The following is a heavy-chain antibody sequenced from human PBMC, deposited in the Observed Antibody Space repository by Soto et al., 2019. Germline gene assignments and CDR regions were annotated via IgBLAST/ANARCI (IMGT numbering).Heavy chain of an antibody. J-gene: IGHJ3*02. D-gene: IGHD2-21*01. CDR1: GYNFNKYA. V-gene: IGHV3-23*01. Sequence: EVQLLESGGGLRQPGGSLRLSCVGSGYNFNKYAVSWVRRSPGKGLEWVSAINIGGDNTFYTDSVKGRFTISRETSKNMLYLEMNSLTAEDTAVYYCARRAYYFAGTGSHAFDIWGQGTRVTVSS. CDR3: ARRAYYFAGTGSHAFDI. CDR2: INIGGDNT.